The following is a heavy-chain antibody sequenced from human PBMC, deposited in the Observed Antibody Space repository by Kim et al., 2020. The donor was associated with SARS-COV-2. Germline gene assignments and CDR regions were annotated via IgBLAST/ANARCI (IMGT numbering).Heavy chain of an antibody. CDR1: GFTFSSYS. D-gene: IGHD6-13*01. J-gene: IGHJ4*02. CDR3: ARESLAAAGTDFDY. Sequence: GGPLRLSCAASGFTFSSYSMNWVRQAPGKGLEWVSSISSSSSYIYYADSVKGRFTISRDNAKNSLYLQMNSLRAEDTAVYYCARESLAAAGTDFDYWGQGTLVTVSS. CDR2: ISSSSSYI. V-gene: IGHV3-21*01.